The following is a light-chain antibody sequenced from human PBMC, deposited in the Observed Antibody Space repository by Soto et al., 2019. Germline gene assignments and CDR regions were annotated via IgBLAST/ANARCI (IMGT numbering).Light chain of an antibody. CDR2: KTS. V-gene: IGKV1-5*03. CDR3: QRYRSYSWT. J-gene: IGKJ1*01. Sequence: DIQMTQSPSTLSASVGDRVTITCRASQSISSWLAWYHQKPGKAPKLLIYKTSNLESGVPSRFSGSGSGTEFTLTIRSLQPDDVGTYYCQRYRSYSWTFGQGLKVEIK. CDR1: QSISSW.